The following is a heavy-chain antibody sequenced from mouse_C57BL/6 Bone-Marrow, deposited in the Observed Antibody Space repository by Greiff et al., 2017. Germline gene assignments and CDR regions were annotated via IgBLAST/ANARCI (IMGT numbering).Heavy chain of an antibody. Sequence: VQLQQSGPGLVQPSQSLSITCTVSGFSLTSYGVHWVRQSPGKGLEWLGVIWSGGSTDYNADFISRLSISKDNSKSQVFFKMNSLQAADTAIYYCASNWRIGTHYSWFAYWGQGTLVTVSA. J-gene: IGHJ3*01. D-gene: IGHD1-2*01. CDR1: GFSLTSYG. CDR3: ASNWRIGTHYSWFAY. V-gene: IGHV2-2*01. CDR2: IWSGGST.